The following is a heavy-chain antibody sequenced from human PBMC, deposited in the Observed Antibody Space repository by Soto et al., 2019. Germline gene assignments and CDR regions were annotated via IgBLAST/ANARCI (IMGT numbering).Heavy chain of an antibody. Sequence: PSETLSLTCTVSGGSISGGGHYWGWIRQPPGKGLEWIGFMYYTGDTYYNPSLKSRLSISVDTSMNQFSLELTSVTAADTAVYYCASSDPYYFFDYWGLGTTVTVSS. J-gene: IGHJ4*02. V-gene: IGHV4-31*03. CDR1: GGSISGGGHY. CDR2: MYYTGDT. CDR3: ASSDPYYFFDY. D-gene: IGHD2-21*01.